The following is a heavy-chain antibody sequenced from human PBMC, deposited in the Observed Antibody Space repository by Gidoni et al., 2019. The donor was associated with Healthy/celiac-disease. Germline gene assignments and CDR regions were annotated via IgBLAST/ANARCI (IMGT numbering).Heavy chain of an antibody. D-gene: IGHD1-26*01. J-gene: IGHJ4*02. Sequence: EVQLVESGGGLVKPGGSLSLSCAASAFTFSNARMSWVRQAPGKGLEWVGRIKSKTDGGTTDYAEPVKGRFTISREDSKNTLYLQMNSLKTEDTAVYYCTTDKSVVGATVPDYWGQGTLVTVSS. CDR3: TTDKSVVGATVPDY. CDR2: IKSKTDGGTT. V-gene: IGHV3-15*01. CDR1: AFTFSNAR.